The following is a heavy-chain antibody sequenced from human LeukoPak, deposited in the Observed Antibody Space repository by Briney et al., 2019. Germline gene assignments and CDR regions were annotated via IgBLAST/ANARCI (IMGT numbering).Heavy chain of an antibody. V-gene: IGHV4-59*12. CDR1: GGSISSYY. Sequence: SETLSLTCTVSGGSISSYYWSWIRQPPGKGLEWIGYIYYSGSTNYNPSLKSRVTISVDTSKNQFSLQLNSVTPEDTAVYYCAREAAAGTGDAFDIWGQGTMVTVSS. J-gene: IGHJ3*02. D-gene: IGHD6-13*01. CDR2: IYYSGST. CDR3: AREAAAGTGDAFDI.